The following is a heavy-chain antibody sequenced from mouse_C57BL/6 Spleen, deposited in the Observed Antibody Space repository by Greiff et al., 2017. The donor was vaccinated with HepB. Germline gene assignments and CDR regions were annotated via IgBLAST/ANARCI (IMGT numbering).Heavy chain of an antibody. Sequence: QVQLQQSGAELVRPGASVTLSCKASGYTFTDYEMHWVKQTPVHGLEWIGAIDPETGGTAYNQKFKGKAILTADKSSSTAYMELRSLTSEDSAVYYCTRGAAQAPYYAMDYWGQGTSVTVSS. D-gene: IGHD3-2*02. CDR3: TRGAAQAPYYAMDY. J-gene: IGHJ4*01. V-gene: IGHV1-15*01. CDR1: GYTFTDYE. CDR2: IDPETGGT.